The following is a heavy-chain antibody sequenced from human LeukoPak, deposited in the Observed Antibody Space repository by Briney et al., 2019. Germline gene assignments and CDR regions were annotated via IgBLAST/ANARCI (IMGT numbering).Heavy chain of an antibody. CDR1: GGSFSGYY. CDR2: INHSGST. CDR3: VRHITPYSSSWYGRRGNYFDY. J-gene: IGHJ4*02. D-gene: IGHD6-13*01. Sequence: TSETLSLTCAVYGGSFSGYYWSWIRQPPGKGLEWIGEINHSGSTNYNPSLKSRVTISVDTSKNQFSLKLSSVTAADTAVYYCVRHITPYSSSWYGRRGNYFDYWGQGTLVTVSS. V-gene: IGHV4-34*01.